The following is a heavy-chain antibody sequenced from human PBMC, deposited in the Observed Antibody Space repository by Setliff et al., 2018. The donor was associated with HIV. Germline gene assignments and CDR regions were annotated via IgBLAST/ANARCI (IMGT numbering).Heavy chain of an antibody. D-gene: IGHD3-22*01. CDR2: INGGTTT. Sequence: GGSLRLSCVASGITVSGIYMTWVRQAPGKGLEWVSVINGGTTTYYADSVKGRFIISRDTSKNTLYLQMSSLRPDDTAIYYCVKPYTGYYYDGSVYDDFWGQGTLVTV. CDR3: VKPYTGYYYDGSVYDDF. J-gene: IGHJ4*02. CDR1: GITVSGIY. V-gene: IGHV3-66*01.